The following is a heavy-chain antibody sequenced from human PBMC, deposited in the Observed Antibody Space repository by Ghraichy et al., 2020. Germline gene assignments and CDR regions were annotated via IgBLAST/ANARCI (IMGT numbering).Heavy chain of an antibody. CDR3: ARLAYDYLGGNYVYSFDY. Sequence: SETLSLTCTVSGVSISGFYWSWIRQPPGKRLEWIGYIYYIGSTNYNPSLKSRVTMSVDTSKNQFSLKLSSVTAADTAVYYCARLAYDYLGGNYVYSFDYWGQGTLVTVSS. D-gene: IGHD3-16*01. CDR1: GVSISGFY. J-gene: IGHJ4*02. V-gene: IGHV4-59*08. CDR2: IYYIGST.